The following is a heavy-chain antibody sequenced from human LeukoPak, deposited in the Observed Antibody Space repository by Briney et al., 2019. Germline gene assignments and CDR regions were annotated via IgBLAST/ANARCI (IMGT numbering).Heavy chain of an antibody. V-gene: IGHV3-23*01. D-gene: IGHD4-17*01. CDR1: GFTVSSNY. CDR2: ISGGGGTT. Sequence: GGSLRLSCAASGFTVSSNYMSWVRQAPGKGLEWVSAISGGGGTTLYADSVKGRFTISRDNSKNTLYPQMSSLRAEDTAVYYCARDPNGDYIGAFEIWGQGTMVTVSS. J-gene: IGHJ3*02. CDR3: ARDPNGDYIGAFEI.